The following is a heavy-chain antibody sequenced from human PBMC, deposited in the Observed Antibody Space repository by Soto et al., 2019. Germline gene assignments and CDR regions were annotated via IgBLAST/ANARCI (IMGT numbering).Heavy chain of an antibody. J-gene: IGHJ1*01. CDR3: ARREYGDLAEHFQH. CDR1: GGSISSSSYY. CDR2: IYYSGST. D-gene: IGHD4-17*01. V-gene: IGHV4-39*01. Sequence: PSETLSLTCTVSGGSISSSSYYWGWIRQPPGKGLEWIGSIYYSGSTYYNPSLKSRVTISVDTSKNQFSLKLSSVTAADTAVYYCARREYGDLAEHFQHWGQGTLVTVSS.